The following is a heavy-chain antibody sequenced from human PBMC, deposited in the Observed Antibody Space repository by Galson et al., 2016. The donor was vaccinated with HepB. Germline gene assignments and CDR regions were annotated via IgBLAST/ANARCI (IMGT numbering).Heavy chain of an antibody. CDR2: IYPRDSDT. D-gene: IGHD1-26*01. CDR1: GYTFTDYW. CDR3: ARGAAWEHRGDY. J-gene: IGHJ4*02. Sequence: QSGAEVTKPGESLKISCKVSGYTFTDYWIGWVRQMPGKGLEWMGIIYPRDSDTRYSPSFQGQVTISVDKSISTAYLEWSSLKASDTAMYYCARGAAWEHRGDYWGQGTLVTVSS. V-gene: IGHV5-51*01.